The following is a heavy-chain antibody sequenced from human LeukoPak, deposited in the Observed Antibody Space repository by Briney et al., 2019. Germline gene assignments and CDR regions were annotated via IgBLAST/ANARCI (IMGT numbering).Heavy chain of an antibody. J-gene: IGHJ6*04. D-gene: IGHD3-22*01. CDR1: GGTFSSYA. CDR3: ARGAYYYDSSGYLRMDV. Sequence: SVKVSCKASGGTFSSYAISWVRQAPGQGLEWMGGIIPIFGTANYAQKFQGRVTITTDESTSTAYMELSSLRSEDTAVYYCARGAYYYDSSGYLRMDVWGEGTTVTVSS. CDR2: IIPIFGTA. V-gene: IGHV1-69*05.